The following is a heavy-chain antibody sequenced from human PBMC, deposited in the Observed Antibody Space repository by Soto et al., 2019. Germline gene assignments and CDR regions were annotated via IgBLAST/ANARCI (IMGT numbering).Heavy chain of an antibody. CDR2: ISGTGSGI. CDR3: ARDPSTVVTSTFDY. CDR1: GFTFSDYY. V-gene: IGHV3-11*01. D-gene: IGHD4-4*01. J-gene: IGHJ4*02. Sequence: QVQLVESGGGLVKPGGSLRLSCAGSGFTFSDYYMRWIRQAPGKGLEWVSYISGTGSGIYYADSVKGRFTTSRDNAKNSLYLQMTSLRAEDTAVYYCARDPSTVVTSTFDYWGQGTLVSVSS.